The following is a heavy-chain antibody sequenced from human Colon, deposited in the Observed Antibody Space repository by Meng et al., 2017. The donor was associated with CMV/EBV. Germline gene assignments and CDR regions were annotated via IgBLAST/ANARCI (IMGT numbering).Heavy chain of an antibody. Sequence: ASVTVSCKASGYTFTSYDINWVRQATGQGLEWMGWMNPNSGNTGYAQKFQGRVTMTRNTSISTAYMELSSLRSEDTAVYYCARGKWGYDLWSGYPNFDYWGQGTLVTVSS. V-gene: IGHV1-8*01. CDR1: GYTFTSYD. CDR3: ARGKWGYDLWSGYPNFDY. J-gene: IGHJ4*02. CDR2: MNPNSGNT. D-gene: IGHD3-3*01.